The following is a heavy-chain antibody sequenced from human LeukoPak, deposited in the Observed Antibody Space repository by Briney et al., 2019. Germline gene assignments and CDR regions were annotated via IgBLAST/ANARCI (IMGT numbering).Heavy chain of an antibody. CDR3: IAARHRTPFDY. J-gene: IGHJ4*02. CDR2: ISGSGGST. Sequence: GGSLRLSCAASGFTFSSYAMSWVRQAPGKGLEWVSAISGSGGSTYYADSVKGRFTISRDNSKNTLYLQMNSLRAEDTAVYYCIAARHRTPFDYWGQGTLVTVSS. V-gene: IGHV3-23*01. CDR1: GFTFSSYA. D-gene: IGHD6-6*01.